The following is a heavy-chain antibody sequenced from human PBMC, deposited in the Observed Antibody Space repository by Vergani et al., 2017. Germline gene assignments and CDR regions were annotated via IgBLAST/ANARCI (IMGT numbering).Heavy chain of an antibody. CDR3: AKGRNGDFGDYYYYMDV. D-gene: IGHD3-10*01. J-gene: IGHJ6*03. CDR1: GFTFSSYG. V-gene: IGHV3-30*18. Sequence: VQLVESGGGVVQPGRSLRLSCAASGFTFSSYGMHWVRQAPGKGLEWVAVISYDGSNKYYADSVKGRFTISRDNSKNTLYLQMNSLRAEDTAVYYCAKGRNGDFGDYYYYMDVWGKXP. CDR2: ISYDGSNK.